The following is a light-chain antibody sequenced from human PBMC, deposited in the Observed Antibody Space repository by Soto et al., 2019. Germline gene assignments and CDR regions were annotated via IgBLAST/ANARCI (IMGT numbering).Light chain of an antibody. V-gene: IGKV3-11*01. CDR3: QQRQYWPPIT. CDR2: DTS. Sequence: EIVLPQSPATLSLSPGEVATISCRASQSVSSYLAWYQQKPGQAPRLLIYDTSNRATGVPARFSGSGSGTDFTLTISSLEPEDCAIYYCQQRQYWPPITFGQGTRLEIK. J-gene: IGKJ5*01. CDR1: QSVSSY.